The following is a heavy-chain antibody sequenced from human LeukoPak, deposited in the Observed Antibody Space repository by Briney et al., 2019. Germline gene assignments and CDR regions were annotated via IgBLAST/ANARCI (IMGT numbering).Heavy chain of an antibody. Sequence: ASVKVSCKASGYTFTSYGISWVRQAPGQGLEWMGWISAHNGNTNYAQKLQGRVTMTTDTSTSTAYMELGSLRSDDTAVYYCARFSSSWHGYYYYGMDVWGQGTTVTVSS. J-gene: IGHJ6*02. CDR3: ARFSSSWHGYYYYGMDV. D-gene: IGHD6-13*01. CDR1: GYTFTSYG. V-gene: IGHV1-18*01. CDR2: ISAHNGNT.